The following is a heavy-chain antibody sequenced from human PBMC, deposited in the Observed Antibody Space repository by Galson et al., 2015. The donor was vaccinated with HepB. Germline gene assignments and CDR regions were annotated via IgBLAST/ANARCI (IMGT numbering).Heavy chain of an antibody. CDR2: ISGSGGST. V-gene: IGHV3-23*01. CDR1: GFTFSSFA. J-gene: IGHJ4*02. D-gene: IGHD2-2*02. CDR3: AKDGGSGGCSSSSCYSDY. Sequence: SLRLSCAASGFTFSSFAMSWVRQAPGKGLEWVSAISGSGGSTYYADSVKGRFTISRDNSKNTLYLQMNSLRAEDTAVYYCAKDGGSGGCSSSSCYSDYWGQGTLVTVSS.